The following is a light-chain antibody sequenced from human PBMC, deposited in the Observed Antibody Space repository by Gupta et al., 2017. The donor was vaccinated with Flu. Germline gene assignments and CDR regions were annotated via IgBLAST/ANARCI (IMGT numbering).Light chain of an antibody. V-gene: IGKV3-20*01. Sequence: EIVLTQSPGTLSLSPGERATLSCRASQSVRSSYLAWYQQKPGQAPRLLIYGASSRATGIPDRFSGSGSGTDFTLTISRLEPEDFAVYYCQQDGSSPITFGQGTQLEIK. CDR2: GAS. CDR1: QSVRSSY. CDR3: QQDGSSPIT. J-gene: IGKJ5*01.